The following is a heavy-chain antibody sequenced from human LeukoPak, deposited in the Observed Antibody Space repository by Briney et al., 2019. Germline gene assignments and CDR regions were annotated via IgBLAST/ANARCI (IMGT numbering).Heavy chain of an antibody. D-gene: IGHD2-2*01. CDR3: ASHCSSTSCYLWFDP. CDR2: IYYSGST. Sequence: PSETLSLTCTVPGGSISSYYWSWIRQPPGKGLEWIGYIYYSGSTNYNPSLKSRVTISVDTSKNQFSLKLSSVTAADTAVYYCASHCSSTSCYLWFDPWGQGTLVTVSS. CDR1: GGSISSYY. J-gene: IGHJ5*02. V-gene: IGHV4-59*01.